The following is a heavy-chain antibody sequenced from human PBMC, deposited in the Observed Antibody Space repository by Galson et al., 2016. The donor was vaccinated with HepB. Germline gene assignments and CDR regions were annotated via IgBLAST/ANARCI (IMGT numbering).Heavy chain of an antibody. CDR3: AQPRTTVTTLYYYYGMDV. CDR2: IIPIFGTA. V-gene: IGHV1-69*13. J-gene: IGHJ6*02. Sequence: SVKVSCKASGGTFSNYAISWVRRAPGQGLEWMGGIIPIFGTANYAQKFQGRVTITADESTSTAYMELSSLRSEDTAVYYCAQPRTTVTTLYYYYGMDVWGQGTTVTVSS. CDR1: GGTFSNYA. D-gene: IGHD4-17*01.